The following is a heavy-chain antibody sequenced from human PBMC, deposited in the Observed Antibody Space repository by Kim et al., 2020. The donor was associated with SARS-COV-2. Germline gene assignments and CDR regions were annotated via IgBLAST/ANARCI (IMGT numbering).Heavy chain of an antibody. V-gene: IGHV4-4*02. CDR2: IYRDGTT. CDR1: GDSITSNYW. Sequence: SETLSLTCVLSGDSITSNYWWSWVRQPPGKGLEWTGEIYRDGTTNYNPSLRGRVTISLDKTKNQVSLTLTTVTAVDTAIYYCARHKMSTNAFDLWGQGTTVTVSS. D-gene: IGHD1-1*01. CDR3: ARHKMSTNAFDL. J-gene: IGHJ3*01.